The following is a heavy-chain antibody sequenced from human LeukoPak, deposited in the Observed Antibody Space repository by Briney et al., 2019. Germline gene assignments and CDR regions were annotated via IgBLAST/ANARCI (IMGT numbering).Heavy chain of an antibody. V-gene: IGHV4-34*01. CDR1: GVSFDDYY. CDR2: INHSGYT. CDR3: TRMTAGHDY. Sequence: SQTLSLTCAVSGVSFDDYYWSWVRQTPGKGLEWIGEINHSGYTNDSPSLKSRVTLSIDTSRKQFSLNLRSVTVADTGIYYCTRMTAGHDYWGQGTLVTVSS. D-gene: IGHD2-21*02. J-gene: IGHJ4*02.